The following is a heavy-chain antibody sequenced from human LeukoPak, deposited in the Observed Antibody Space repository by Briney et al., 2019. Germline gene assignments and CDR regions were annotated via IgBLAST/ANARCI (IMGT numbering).Heavy chain of an antibody. D-gene: IGHD5-18*01. CDR3: ARDIGSAYRNGLYYCFGMDV. Sequence: SVKVSCKASGYTFTGYYMHWVRQAPGQGLEWMGWINPNSGDTNYAQKFQGRVTMTRDTSISTAYVELSRLRSDDTAVYYCARDIGSAYRNGLYYCFGMDVWGQGTTVTVSS. CDR2: INPNSGDT. J-gene: IGHJ6*02. CDR1: GYTFTGYY. V-gene: IGHV1-2*02.